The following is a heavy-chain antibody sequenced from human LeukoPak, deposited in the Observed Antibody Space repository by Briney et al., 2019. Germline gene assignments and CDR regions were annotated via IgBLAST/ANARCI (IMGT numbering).Heavy chain of an antibody. Sequence: PETLSLTCGLSNASPRGYNWSWIRHPPGKGSEWIGEINHSGSTNFNPSLKSRVTLSVDTSKNQFSLKRSSVTAVDTGVYYRARIPHYDSSGHFDYWGQGTLVTVSS. V-gene: IGHV4-34*01. CDR3: ARIPHYDSSGHFDY. J-gene: IGHJ4*02. CDR2: INHSGST. D-gene: IGHD3-22*01. CDR1: NASPRGYN.